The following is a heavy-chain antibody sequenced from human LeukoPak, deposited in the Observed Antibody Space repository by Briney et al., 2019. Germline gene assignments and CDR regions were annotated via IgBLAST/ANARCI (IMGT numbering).Heavy chain of an antibody. V-gene: IGHV4-30-4*08. CDR3: AREWYCSSTSCYDYYYYYMDV. J-gene: IGHJ6*03. D-gene: IGHD2-2*01. CDR2: IYYSGST. Sequence: SQTLSLTCTVSGGSISSGDYYWRWIRQPPGKGLEWIGYIYYSGSTYYNPSLKSRVTISVDASKNQFSLKLSSVTAADTAVYYCAREWYCSSTSCYDYYYYYMDVWGKGTTVTVSS. CDR1: GGSISSGDYY.